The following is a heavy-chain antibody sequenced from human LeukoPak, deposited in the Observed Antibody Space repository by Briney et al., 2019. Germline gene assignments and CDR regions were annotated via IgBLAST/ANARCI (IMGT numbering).Heavy chain of an antibody. J-gene: IGHJ1*01. V-gene: IGHV1-69*06. Sequence: SVKVSYKASGGTFSSYAISWVRQAPGQGLEWMGRIIPIFGTANYAQKFQGRVTITADKSTSTAYMELSSLRSEDTAVYYCAREGGYDSSGYYPEYFQHWGQGTLVTVSS. CDR3: AREGGYDSSGYYPEYFQH. D-gene: IGHD3-22*01. CDR2: IIPIFGTA. CDR1: GGTFSSYA.